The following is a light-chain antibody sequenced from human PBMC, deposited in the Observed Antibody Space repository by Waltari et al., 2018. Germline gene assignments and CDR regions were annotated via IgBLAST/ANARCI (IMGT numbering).Light chain of an antibody. CDR3: ISYSSSSTWV. CDR1: SSDVGGYNY. Sequence: QSALTQPASVSGSPGQSISISCTGPSSDVGGYNYVSWDQHHPGKAPEFMRYAVSNRPSGVSYRVSGSKSRNTASLTNSGLQPEDEADYYCISYSSSSTWVFGGGTKVTVL. V-gene: IGLV2-14*01. J-gene: IGLJ3*02. CDR2: AVS.